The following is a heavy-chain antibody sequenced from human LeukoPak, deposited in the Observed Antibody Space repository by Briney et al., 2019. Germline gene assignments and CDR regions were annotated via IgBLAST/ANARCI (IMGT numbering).Heavy chain of an antibody. D-gene: IGHD3-22*01. V-gene: IGHV4-34*01. CDR1: GGSFSGYY. CDR2: INHSGST. J-gene: IGHJ5*02. Sequence: KASETLPLTCAVYGGSFSGYYWSWIRQPPGKGLEWIGEINHSGSTNYNPSLKSRVTISVDTSKNQFSLKLSSVTAADTAVYYCARGLHYYDSSGLVDPWGQGTLVTVSS. CDR3: ARGLHYYDSSGLVDP.